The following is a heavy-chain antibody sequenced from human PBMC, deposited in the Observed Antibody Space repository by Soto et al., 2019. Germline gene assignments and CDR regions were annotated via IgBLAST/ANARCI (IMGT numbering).Heavy chain of an antibody. D-gene: IGHD3-10*01. J-gene: IGHJ5*02. CDR2: IDGSGGAT. V-gene: IGHV3-23*01. Sequence: GGSLRLSCAASGFPFGITDMSWVRQAPGKGLEWVSTIDGSGGATHYADSVKGRFTISRDNSKNTVFLQMSSLRADDTAVYYCAKNSGWFNTWGQGTLVTVSS. CDR3: AKNSGWFNT. CDR1: GFPFGITD.